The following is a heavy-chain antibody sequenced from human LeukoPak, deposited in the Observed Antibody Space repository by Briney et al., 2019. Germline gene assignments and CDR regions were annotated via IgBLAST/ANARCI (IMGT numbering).Heavy chain of an antibody. CDR2: VSDSGGTT. CDR3: AKSKAAVGGVFDI. CDR1: GFSFSSLA. J-gene: IGHJ3*02. V-gene: IGHV3-23*01. D-gene: IGHD6-13*01. Sequence: PGGSLRLSCAATGFSFSSLAMTWVRQAPGNGQDLVSGVSDSGGTTYYADSVKGRFTISRDNSKNTLYLQMNSLRAEDTAVYYCAKSKAAVGGVFDIWGQGTMVTVSS.